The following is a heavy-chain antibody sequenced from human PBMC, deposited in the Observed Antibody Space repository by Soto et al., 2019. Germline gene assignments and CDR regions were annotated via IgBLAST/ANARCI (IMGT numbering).Heavy chain of an antibody. CDR1: GYNVSSKSVA. V-gene: IGHV6-1*01. Sequence: SQTLSLTCAIFGYNVSSKSVAWNWIRQSPSRGLEWLGRTYYRSKWYDDYAVSVKSRITINPDTSKNQFSLRLTSVSAADTALYYCASHPLGETWFDPWGQGTLVTVSS. J-gene: IGHJ5*02. CDR2: TYYRSKWYD. D-gene: IGHD2-21*01. CDR3: ASHPLGETWFDP.